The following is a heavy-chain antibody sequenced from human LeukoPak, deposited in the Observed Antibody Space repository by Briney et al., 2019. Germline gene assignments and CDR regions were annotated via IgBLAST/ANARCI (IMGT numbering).Heavy chain of an antibody. CDR1: GFTFSNYG. Sequence: GGSLRLSCAASGFTFSNYGMHWVRQAPGKGLEWVAVIWYDGSNKYYADSVKGRFTISRDNSKNTLYLQMNSLRAEDTAVYYCARDLESSGWNFFDYWGQGTLVTVSS. CDR2: IWYDGSNK. CDR3: ARDLESSGWNFFDY. V-gene: IGHV3-33*01. D-gene: IGHD6-19*01. J-gene: IGHJ4*02.